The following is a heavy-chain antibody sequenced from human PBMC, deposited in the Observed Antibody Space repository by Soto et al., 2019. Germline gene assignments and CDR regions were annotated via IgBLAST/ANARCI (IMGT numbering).Heavy chain of an antibody. CDR3: ARAGYYGSGILL. J-gene: IGHJ4*02. CDR2: ISSSSSTI. Sequence: EVQLVESGGGLVQPGGSLRLSCAASGFTFNSYSMNWVRQAPGKGLEWVSYISSSSSTIYYADSVKGRFTISRDNAKNSLYMQMNSLRDEDTAVYYCARAGYYGSGILLWVQGTLVTVSS. CDR1: GFTFNSYS. D-gene: IGHD3-10*01. V-gene: IGHV3-48*02.